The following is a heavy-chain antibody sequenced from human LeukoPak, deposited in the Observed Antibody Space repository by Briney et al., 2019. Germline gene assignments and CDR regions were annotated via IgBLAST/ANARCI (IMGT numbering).Heavy chain of an antibody. J-gene: IGHJ2*01. CDR3: ARDQRAAGFDL. Sequence: GGSLRLSCAASGFTFSTYGMSWVRQAPGKGLEWVASIKQDGSEKNYVDSVKGRFTISRDNARNSLSLQMNSLRAEDTAVFYCARDQRAAGFDLWGRGTLVTVSS. CDR1: GFTFSTYG. CDR2: IKQDGSEK. V-gene: IGHV3-7*01.